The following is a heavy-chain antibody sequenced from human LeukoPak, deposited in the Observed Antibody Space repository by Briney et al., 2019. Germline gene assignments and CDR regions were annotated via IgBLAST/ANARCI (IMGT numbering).Heavy chain of an antibody. CDR2: IYYSGST. J-gene: IGHJ4*02. Sequence: SETLSLTCTVSGGSISSSSYYWGWIRQPPGKGLEWIGSIYYSGSTYYNPSLKSRVTISVDTSKNQFSLKLSSVTAADTAVYYCARGSVVGAPTSDYWGQGTLVTVSS. CDR1: GGSISSSSYY. V-gene: IGHV4-39*07. CDR3: ARGSVVGAPTSDY. D-gene: IGHD1-26*01.